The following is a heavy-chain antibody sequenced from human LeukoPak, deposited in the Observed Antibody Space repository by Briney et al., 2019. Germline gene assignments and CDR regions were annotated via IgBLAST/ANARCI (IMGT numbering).Heavy chain of an antibody. CDR1: GDTFSNYV. D-gene: IGHD2-21*01. Sequence: SVKVSCKAPGDTFSNYVISWFRQAPGQRPEWMGGITPMFGSTYFTQKFQGRVTFTADDSTTTAYMELSSLKFEDTAVYYCARDDLDVVVIPGVADVWGQGTLVTVSS. CDR2: ITPMFGST. CDR3: ARDDLDVVVIPGVADV. J-gene: IGHJ3*01. V-gene: IGHV1-69*13.